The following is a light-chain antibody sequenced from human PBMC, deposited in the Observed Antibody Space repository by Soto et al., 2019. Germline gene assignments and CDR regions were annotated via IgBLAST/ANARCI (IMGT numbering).Light chain of an antibody. Sequence: QSALTQPASVSGSRGQSITISCTGTSSDVGGYNFVSWYQQHPGKVPKLMIFDVNRRPSGVSDRFSGSKSGNTASLTISGLQAEDEGDCYCCSYTSSSTHVFGSGTKLTVL. CDR3: CSYTSSSTHV. CDR1: SSDVGGYNF. V-gene: IGLV2-14*03. J-gene: IGLJ1*01. CDR2: DVN.